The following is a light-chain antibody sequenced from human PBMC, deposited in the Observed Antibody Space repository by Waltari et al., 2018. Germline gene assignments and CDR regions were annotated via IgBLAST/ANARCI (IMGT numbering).Light chain of an antibody. CDR1: QTISRY. CDR3: QESYSFTRT. Sequence: DIQMTQFLSSLSASVGDRVTLTCRTSQTISRYLNWYQQKPGKAPNLLIYAASSLQSGVPSRFSGSGSGRDFTLIITSLQPEDFATYYCQESYSFTRTFGQGTKVEIK. CDR2: AAS. V-gene: IGKV1-39*01. J-gene: IGKJ1*01.